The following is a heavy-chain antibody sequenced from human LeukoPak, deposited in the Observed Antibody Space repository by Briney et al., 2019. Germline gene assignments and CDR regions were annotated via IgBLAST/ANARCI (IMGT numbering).Heavy chain of an antibody. CDR3: ARGADYGDVFAY. CDR1: GFSFGDHA. D-gene: IGHD4-17*01. Sequence: GGPLRLSCTGSGFSFGDHAMSWVRQAPGKGLEWVSSISSSSSYIYYADSVKGRFTISRDNAKNSLYLQMNSLRAEDTAVYYCARGADYGDVFAYWGQGTLVTVSS. J-gene: IGHJ4*02. CDR2: ISSSSSYI. V-gene: IGHV3-21*01.